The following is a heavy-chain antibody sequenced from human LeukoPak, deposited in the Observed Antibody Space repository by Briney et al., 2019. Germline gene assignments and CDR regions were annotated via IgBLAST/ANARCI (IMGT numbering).Heavy chain of an antibody. Sequence: SETLSLTCAVYGGSFSGYYWSWIRQPPGRGLEWIGGINHSGSTNYNPSLKSRVTISVDTSKNQFSLKLSSVTAADTALYYCATATPPTGTTGYNWFDPWGQGTLVTVSS. CDR1: GGSFSGYY. CDR2: INHSGST. D-gene: IGHD1-1*01. V-gene: IGHV4-34*01. CDR3: ATATPPTGTTGYNWFDP. J-gene: IGHJ5*02.